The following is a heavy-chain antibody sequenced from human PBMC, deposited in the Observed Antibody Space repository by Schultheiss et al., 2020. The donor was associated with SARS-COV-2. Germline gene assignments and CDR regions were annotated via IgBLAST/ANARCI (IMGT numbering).Heavy chain of an antibody. D-gene: IGHD5-12*01. J-gene: IGHJ4*02. CDR1: RGTFSSYA. CDR2: IIPIFGTA. Sequence: SVKVSCKASRGTFSSYALSWVRQAPGQGLEWMGGIIPIFGTANYAQKFQGRLTITADESTTTAYTELSSLRSEDTAVYYCAREQWLRFKGTLGYWGQGTLVTVSS. V-gene: IGHV1-69*13. CDR3: AREQWLRFKGTLGY.